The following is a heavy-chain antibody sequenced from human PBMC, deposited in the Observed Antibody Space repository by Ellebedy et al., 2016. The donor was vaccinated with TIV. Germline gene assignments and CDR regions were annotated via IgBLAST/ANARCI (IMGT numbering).Heavy chain of an antibody. Sequence: GESLKISCAAFGFTFDDYGMSWVRQAPGKGLEWVSDINWNGGSTGYADPVKGRFTISRDNVKNFLYLQMSSLRAEDTALYFCARSGSYYGRFDYWGQGTLVTVSS. CDR1: GFTFDDYG. V-gene: IGHV3-20*04. CDR2: INWNGGST. CDR3: ARSGSYYGRFDY. D-gene: IGHD1-26*01. J-gene: IGHJ4*02.